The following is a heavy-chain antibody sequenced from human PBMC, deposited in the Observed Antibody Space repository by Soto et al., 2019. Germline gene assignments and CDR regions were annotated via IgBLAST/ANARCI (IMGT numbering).Heavy chain of an antibody. V-gene: IGHV4-59*01. Sequence: SETLSLTCTVSGASISSSYWSWIRRPPGKGLEWIGYIYHSGSTKYNPSLKSRVTISVDTSKNQFSVKLSSVTAADTAVYYCARVWGLDYIDSWGQGTRV. CDR3: ARVWGLDYIDS. CDR2: IYHSGST. J-gene: IGHJ4*02. D-gene: IGHD7-27*01. CDR1: GASISSSY.